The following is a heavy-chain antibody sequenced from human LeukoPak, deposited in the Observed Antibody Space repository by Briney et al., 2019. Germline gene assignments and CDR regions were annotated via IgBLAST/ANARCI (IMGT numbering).Heavy chain of an antibody. D-gene: IGHD6-13*01. CDR3: ARQYSSSWYNWFDP. J-gene: IGHJ5*02. CDR1: GFTFSSYS. V-gene: IGHV3-21*01. Sequence: GGSLRLSCAASGFTFSSYSMNWVRQAPGKGLEWVSSISSSSSYIYYADSVKGRFTISRDNAKNSLYLQMNSLRAEDTAVYYCARQYSSSWYNWFDPWGXXTLVTVSS. CDR2: ISSSSSYI.